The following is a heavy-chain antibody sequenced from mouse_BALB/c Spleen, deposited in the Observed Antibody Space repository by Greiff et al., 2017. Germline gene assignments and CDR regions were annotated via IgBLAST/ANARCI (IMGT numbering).Heavy chain of an antibody. CDR1: GYNFTEYI. CDR3: ARHEEVAYGNYYAMDY. J-gene: IGHJ4*01. D-gene: IGHD2-1*01. CDR2: YYPGSGSI. Sequence: QVQLQQSGAELVKPGASVKLSCKASGYNFTEYIIHWVKQRSGQGLEWIGWYYPGSGSIKYNEKFKDKATLTADKSSSTVYMELSRLTSEDSAVYFCARHEEVAYGNYYAMDYWGQGTSVTVSS. V-gene: IGHV1-62-2*01.